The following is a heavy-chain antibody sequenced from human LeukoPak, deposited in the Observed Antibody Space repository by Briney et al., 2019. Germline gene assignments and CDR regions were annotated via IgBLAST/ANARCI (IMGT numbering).Heavy chain of an antibody. CDR3: ARVRGGWYMDV. D-gene: IGHD6-19*01. Sequence: GRSLRLSCAASGFTFSNYGMHWVRQAPGKGLEWVAVISYDESDKYYADSVKGRFTISRDNAKNSLYLQMSSLRAEDTAVYYCARVRGGWYMDVWGKGTTVTVSS. J-gene: IGHJ6*03. CDR2: ISYDESDK. V-gene: IGHV3-30*03. CDR1: GFTFSNYG.